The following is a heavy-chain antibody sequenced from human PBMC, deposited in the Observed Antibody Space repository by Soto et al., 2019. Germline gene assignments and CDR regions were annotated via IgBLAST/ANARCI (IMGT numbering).Heavy chain of an antibody. V-gene: IGHV3-23*01. CDR3: AKDALGYSSGWPQYYFDY. CDR2: ISGSGGST. Sequence: PRWSLRLPCAASGVTFSIYAMCCIRQTPGKGIEWVSAISGSGGSTYYADSVKGRFTIARDNSKNTLYLQMNSLRVEDTAVYYCAKDALGYSSGWPQYYFDYWGQGTLVPVSS. CDR1: GVTFSIYA. D-gene: IGHD6-19*01. J-gene: IGHJ4*02.